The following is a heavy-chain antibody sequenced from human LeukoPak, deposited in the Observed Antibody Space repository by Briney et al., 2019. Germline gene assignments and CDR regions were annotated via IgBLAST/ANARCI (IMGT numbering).Heavy chain of an antibody. CDR2: ISSSSSYI. CDR1: GFTFSSYS. J-gene: IGHJ5*02. V-gene: IGHV3-21*01. D-gene: IGHD3-22*01. Sequence: GGSLRLSCAASGFTFSSYSMNWVRQAPGKGLEWVSSISSSSSYIYYADSVKGRFTISRDNAKNPLYLQMNSLRAEDTAVYYCARDALPYYYDSSGYSLRLDPWGQGTLVTVSS. CDR3: ARDALPYYYDSSGYSLRLDP.